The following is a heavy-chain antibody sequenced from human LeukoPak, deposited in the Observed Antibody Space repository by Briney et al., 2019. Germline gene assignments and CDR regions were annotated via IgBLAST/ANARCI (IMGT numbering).Heavy chain of an antibody. CDR1: GGSIRSYY. Sequence: SETLSLTCTVSGGSIRSYYWSWIRQPAGKGLEWIGRIYSDGSTNFNPSLKSRVTMSVDTSKKQFSLRLSSVTAADTAMYYCARVYYDSSGYHDFFDHWGQGILVTVSS. CDR2: IYSDGST. J-gene: IGHJ4*02. CDR3: ARVYYDSSGYHDFFDH. D-gene: IGHD3-22*01. V-gene: IGHV4-4*07.